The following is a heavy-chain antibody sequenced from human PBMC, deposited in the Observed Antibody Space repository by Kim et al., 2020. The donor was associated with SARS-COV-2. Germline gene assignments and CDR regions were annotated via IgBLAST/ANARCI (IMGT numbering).Heavy chain of an antibody. CDR1: RFTFSSYG. CDR2: IWYDGSNK. J-gene: IGHJ4*02. Sequence: GGSLRLSCAASRFTFSSYGLHWVRQAPGKGLEWVAVIWYDGSNKYHADSVKGRFTIPRDNSKNTLYLQMNNLRAEDTAVYYCAKERRKYCSGGSCHLEYWGQGTLVTVSS. CDR3: AKERRKYCSGGSCHLEY. D-gene: IGHD2-15*01. V-gene: IGHV3-33*06.